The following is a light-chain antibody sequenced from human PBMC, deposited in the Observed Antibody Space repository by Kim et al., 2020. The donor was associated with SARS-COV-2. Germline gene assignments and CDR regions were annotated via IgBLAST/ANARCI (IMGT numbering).Light chain of an antibody. CDR1: QGNSSA. CDR3: QQFKTYPPT. CDR2: DAS. V-gene: IGKV1-13*02. Sequence: AIQLTQSPSSLSASVGDRVTITCRASQGNSSALAWYQQTPGQPPKLLLFDASDLESGVPSRFRGSGSGTDFTLTISGLQPEDFATYYCQQFKTYPPTFGQGTKVDIK. J-gene: IGKJ2*01.